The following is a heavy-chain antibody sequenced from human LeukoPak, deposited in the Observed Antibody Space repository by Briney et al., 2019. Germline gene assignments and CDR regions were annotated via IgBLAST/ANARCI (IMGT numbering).Heavy chain of an antibody. CDR3: ARGASGSYYARLDF. CDR2: INPSGGST. J-gene: IGHJ4*02. Sequence: GASVKVSCKASGYTFTSYYMHWVRQAPGEGLEWMGIINPSGGSTSYAQKFQGRVTITTDTSANTAYMELSSLRSEDMAVYYCARGASGSYYARLDFWGQGTLVTVSS. D-gene: IGHD1-26*01. CDR1: GYTFTSYY. V-gene: IGHV1-46*01.